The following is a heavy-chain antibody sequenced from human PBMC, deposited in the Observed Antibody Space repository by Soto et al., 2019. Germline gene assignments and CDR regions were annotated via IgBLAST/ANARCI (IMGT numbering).Heavy chain of an antibody. J-gene: IGHJ3*02. D-gene: IGHD6-19*01. CDR2: VNAAANDI. CDR3: VRDRMWEQWLGPHDAFEI. CDR1: GFTFSIFS. V-gene: IGHV3-48*02. Sequence: WGSLRLSCAASGFTFSIFSMSWVRQAPGKGLEWISYVNAAANDIYYTDSVRGRFTISRDNAKNSLYLQTNSLRDDDTAVYYCVRDRMWEQWLGPHDAFEIWGQGTMVTVSS.